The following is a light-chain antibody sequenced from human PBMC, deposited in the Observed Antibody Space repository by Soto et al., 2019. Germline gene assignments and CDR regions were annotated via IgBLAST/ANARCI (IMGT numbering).Light chain of an antibody. J-gene: IGLJ2*01. CDR3: SSYTSTSSVL. CDR2: DVS. CDR1: SSDVGRYNY. Sequence: QSALTQPASVSGSPGQSITISCTGTSSDVGRYNYVSWYQQHPGKAPKLMIYDVSNRPSGVSNRFSGSKSGNTASLTISGLQAEDEADYYCSSYTSTSSVLFGGGTQLTVL. V-gene: IGLV2-14*01.